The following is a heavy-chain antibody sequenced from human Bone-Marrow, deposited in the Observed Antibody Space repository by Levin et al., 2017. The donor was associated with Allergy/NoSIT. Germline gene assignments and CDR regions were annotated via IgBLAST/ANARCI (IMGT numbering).Heavy chain of an antibody. J-gene: IGHJ3*02. V-gene: IGHV1-58*01. CDR1: GFTFTSSA. CDR2: IVVGSGNT. Sequence: KISCKASGFTFTSSAVQWVRQARGQRLEWIGWIVVGSGNTNYAQKFQERVTITRDMSTSTAYMELSSLRSEDTAVYYCAADLYYYGSGSAAFDIWGQGTMVTVSS. D-gene: IGHD3-10*01. CDR3: AADLYYYGSGSAAFDI.